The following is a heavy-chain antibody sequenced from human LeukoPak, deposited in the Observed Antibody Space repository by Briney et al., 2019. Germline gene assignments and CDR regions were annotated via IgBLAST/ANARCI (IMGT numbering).Heavy chain of an antibody. J-gene: IGHJ6*02. CDR1: GGTFSNYA. Sequence: AVKVSCKAAGGTFSNYAFSWVRQAPGQGLEWMGGSIPIFGTANYAQKFQGRVTITADESTSTAYMELSSLRSEDTAVYYCAKAASSSWPSYYYGMDVWGQGTTVTVSS. CDR3: AKAASSSWPSYYYGMDV. V-gene: IGHV1-69*13. CDR2: SIPIFGTA. D-gene: IGHD6-13*01.